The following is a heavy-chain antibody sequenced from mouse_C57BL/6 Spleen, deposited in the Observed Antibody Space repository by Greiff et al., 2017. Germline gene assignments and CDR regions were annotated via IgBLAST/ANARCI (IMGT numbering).Heavy chain of an antibody. CDR3: ARRGTAQSTVAMDY. V-gene: IGHV1-82*01. CDR2: IYPGDGDT. CDR1: GYAFSSSW. Sequence: QVQLQQSGPELVKPGASVKISCQASGYAFSSSWMNWVKQRPGKGLEWIGRIYPGDGDTNYNGKFKGKATLTADKSSSTGYMQLSSLTSEDSAVYFCARRGTAQSTVAMDYWGQGPSVTGSS. D-gene: IGHD3-2*02. J-gene: IGHJ4*01.